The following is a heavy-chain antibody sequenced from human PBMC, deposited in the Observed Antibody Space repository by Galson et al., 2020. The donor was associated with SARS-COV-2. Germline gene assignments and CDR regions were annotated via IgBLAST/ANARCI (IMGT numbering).Heavy chain of an antibody. CDR1: GYTFTGYY. Sequence: ASVKVSCKASGYTFTGYYMHWVRQAPGQGLEWMGRINPNSGGTNYAQKFQGRVTMTRDTSISTAYMELSRLRSDDTAVYYCAREELWFGELWAPKSYYGMDVWGQGTTVTVSS. CDR3: AREELWFGELWAPKSYYGMDV. D-gene: IGHD3-10*01. J-gene: IGHJ6*02. CDR2: INPNSGGT. V-gene: IGHV1-2*06.